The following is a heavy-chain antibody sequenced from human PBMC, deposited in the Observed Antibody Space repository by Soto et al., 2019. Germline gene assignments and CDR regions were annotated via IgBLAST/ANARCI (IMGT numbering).Heavy chain of an antibody. CDR3: TKQKGDSRTYNGMDV. CDR1: GFTFSTYA. Sequence: PGGSLRLSCAAFGFTFSTYAMSWVRQAPAKGLEWVAVISYDGSNKYYADSVKGRFTISRDNSKNTLYLQMNSLRAEDTAVYFCTKQKGDSRTYNGMDVWGQGTTVTVSS. CDR2: ISYDGSNK. J-gene: IGHJ6*02. V-gene: IGHV3-30*18. D-gene: IGHD2-21*02.